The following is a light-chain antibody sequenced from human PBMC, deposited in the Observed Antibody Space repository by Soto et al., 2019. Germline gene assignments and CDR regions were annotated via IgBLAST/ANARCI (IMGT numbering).Light chain of an antibody. Sequence: QSALTQPAFVSGSPGQSITISCTGTSSDISYYNYVSWLQQHPGKAPKLIISEVTNRPSGVSNRFSGSKSGNTASLTISGLQAEDEAHYYCSSYTTLGTYVFGTGTKVTVL. J-gene: IGLJ1*01. CDR2: EVT. V-gene: IGLV2-14*01. CDR1: SSDISYYNY. CDR3: SSYTTLGTYV.